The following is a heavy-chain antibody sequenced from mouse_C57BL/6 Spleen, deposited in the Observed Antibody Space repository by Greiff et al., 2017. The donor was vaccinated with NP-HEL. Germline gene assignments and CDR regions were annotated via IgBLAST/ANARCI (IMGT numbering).Heavy chain of an antibody. Sequence: VQLKESGPGLVKPSQSLSLTCSVTGYSITSGYYWNWIRQFPGNKLEWMGYISYDGSNNYNPSLKNRISITRDTSKNQFFLKLNSVTTEDTATYYCARPTGTPYAMDYWGQGTSVTVSS. V-gene: IGHV3-6*01. D-gene: IGHD4-1*02. CDR1: GYSITSGYY. CDR2: ISYDGSN. CDR3: ARPTGTPYAMDY. J-gene: IGHJ4*01.